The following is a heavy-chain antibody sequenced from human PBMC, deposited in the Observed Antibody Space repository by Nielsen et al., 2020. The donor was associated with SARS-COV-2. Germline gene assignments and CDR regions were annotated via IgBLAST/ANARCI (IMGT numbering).Heavy chain of an antibody. Sequence: SETLSLTCTVSGGSINSYYWSWIRPPPGKGLECIGYIYYSGSTNYNPSLKSRVTISVDTSKNQFSLKLSSVTAADTAVYYCVRLGAYSYGFLNPFDYWGQGTLVTVSS. V-gene: IGHV4-59*08. D-gene: IGHD5-18*01. CDR2: IYYSGST. CDR1: GGSINSYY. CDR3: VRLGAYSYGFLNPFDY. J-gene: IGHJ4*02.